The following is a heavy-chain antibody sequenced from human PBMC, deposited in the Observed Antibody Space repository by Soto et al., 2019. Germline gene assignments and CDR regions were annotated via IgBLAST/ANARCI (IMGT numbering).Heavy chain of an antibody. Sequence: QVQLQQWGAGLLKPAETLSLTCAVYGGSFSGYYWTWIRQPPGKGLEWIGEINQSGFTNYNPSLQSRVTMSVDTSKYQFSLRLRSVTDADTAVYYCARFPFDRSSWTNPRYFDYWGQGTLVTVSS. CDR2: INQSGFT. CDR3: ARFPFDRSSWTNPRYFDY. J-gene: IGHJ4*02. V-gene: IGHV4-34*01. D-gene: IGHD6-13*01. CDR1: GGSFSGYY.